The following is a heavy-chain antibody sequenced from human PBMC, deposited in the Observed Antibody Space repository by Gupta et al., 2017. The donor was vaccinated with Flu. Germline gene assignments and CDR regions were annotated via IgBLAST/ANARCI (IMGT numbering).Heavy chain of an antibody. J-gene: IGHJ4*02. D-gene: IGHD1-26*01. CDR3: ASDGGGSDQFDY. CDR2: IITIFGTA. Sequence: VKVSCKPSVGTFSSYAIRWVRQAPGQGLEWMGGIITIFGTANYAQKVQGRVTITADASTRTAYMELRSLRFEGTAVYYCASDGGGSDQFDYWGQGTLVTVSS. V-gene: IGHV1-69*01. CDR1: VGTFSSYA.